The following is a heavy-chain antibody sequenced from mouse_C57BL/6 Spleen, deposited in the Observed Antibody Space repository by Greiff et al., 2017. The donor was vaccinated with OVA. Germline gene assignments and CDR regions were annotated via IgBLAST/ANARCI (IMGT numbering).Heavy chain of an antibody. J-gene: IGHJ2*01. CDR1: GFTFSDYG. D-gene: IGHD1-1*01. CDR3: ARNYGSSLGTSDY. Sequence: VQLKESGGGLVKPGGSLKLSCAASGFTFSDYGMHWVRQAPEKGLEWVAYISSGSSTIYYADTVKGRFTISRDNAKNTLFLQMTSLRSEDTAMYYCARNYGSSLGTSDYWGQGTTLTVSS. CDR2: ISSGSSTI. V-gene: IGHV5-17*01.